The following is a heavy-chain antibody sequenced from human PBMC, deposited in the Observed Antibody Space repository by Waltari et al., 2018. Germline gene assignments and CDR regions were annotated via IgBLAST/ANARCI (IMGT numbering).Heavy chain of an antibody. Sequence: QVQLVQSGAEVKKPGASVKVSCKASGYTFTSYAMHWVRQAPGQMLEWMGWINAGNGNTKYSQKFQGRVTITRDTSASTAYMELSSLRSEDTAVYYCARQIGIAAAGTDYWGQGTLVTVSS. CDR1: GYTFTSYA. D-gene: IGHD6-13*01. V-gene: IGHV1-3*01. CDR2: INAGNGNT. CDR3: ARQIGIAAAGTDY. J-gene: IGHJ4*02.